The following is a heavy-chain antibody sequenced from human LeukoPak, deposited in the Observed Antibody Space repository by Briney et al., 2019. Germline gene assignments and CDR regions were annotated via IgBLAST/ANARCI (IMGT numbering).Heavy chain of an antibody. Sequence: GASVKVSCKASGYTFTGYYMHWVRQAPGHGLEWMGWINPNSGGTNYAQKFQGRVTMTRNTSISTAYMELSSLRSEDTAVYYCARNPNYYYGSGSYFYYYYYMDVWGKGTTVTISS. CDR2: INPNSGGT. D-gene: IGHD3-10*01. CDR1: GYTFTGYY. CDR3: ARNPNYYYGSGSYFYYYYYMDV. V-gene: IGHV1-2*02. J-gene: IGHJ6*03.